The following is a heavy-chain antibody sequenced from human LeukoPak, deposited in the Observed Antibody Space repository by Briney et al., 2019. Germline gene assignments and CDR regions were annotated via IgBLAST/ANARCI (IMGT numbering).Heavy chain of an antibody. Sequence: GGSLRLSCAASGFTVSSIHMVWVRQAPGKGLEWVAVTYTGGNSYYADSVKGRFIISRDISKNTLYLQMNSLRAEDSALYYCARGGRGSAAVVAPRSFDIWGQGTMVTVSS. CDR1: GFTVSSIH. V-gene: IGHV3-53*01. CDR2: TYTGGNS. D-gene: IGHD3-22*01. J-gene: IGHJ3*02. CDR3: ARGGRGSAAVVAPRSFDI.